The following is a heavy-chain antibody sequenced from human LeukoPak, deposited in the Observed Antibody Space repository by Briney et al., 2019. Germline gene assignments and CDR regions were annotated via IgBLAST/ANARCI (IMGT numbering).Heavy chain of an antibody. Sequence: SETLPLTCAVYGGSFSGYYWSWIRQPPGKGLEWIGEINHSGSTNYNPSLKSRVTISVDTSKNQFSLKLSSVTAADTAVYYCARGPGTVAHDYWGQGTLVTVSS. D-gene: IGHD4-23*01. CDR3: ARGPGTVAHDY. J-gene: IGHJ4*02. V-gene: IGHV4-34*01. CDR1: GGSFSGYY. CDR2: INHSGST.